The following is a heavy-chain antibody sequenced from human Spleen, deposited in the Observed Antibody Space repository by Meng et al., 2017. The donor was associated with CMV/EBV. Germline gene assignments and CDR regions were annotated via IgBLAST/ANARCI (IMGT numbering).Heavy chain of an antibody. CDR2: ISSSGSSI. CDR3: ARDYAHYGGLPDAFDV. CDR1: GFTFSVYE. D-gene: IGHD4-23*01. Sequence: GESLKISCAASGFTFSVYEMNWVRQAPGKGLEWVSYISSSGSSIYYSDSIKGRFTISRDNAKNSLYLQMNSLRAEDTAVYYCARDYAHYGGLPDAFDVWGQGTMVTVSS. V-gene: IGHV3-48*03. J-gene: IGHJ3*01.